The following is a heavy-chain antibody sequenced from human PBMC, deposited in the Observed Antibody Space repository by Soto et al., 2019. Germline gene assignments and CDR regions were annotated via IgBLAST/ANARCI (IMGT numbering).Heavy chain of an antibody. CDR1: GFTFSSFA. Sequence: EVQLLESGGNLVQPGGSLRLSCAASGFTFSSFAMSWVRQAPGKGLEWVAALSGRGSGTYYADSVKGRLTITRDNSENTQYRQMSSPGAEDRAGYYCATEVAARPLLYYYGMDVWGQGTTVTVPS. J-gene: IGHJ6*02. D-gene: IGHD6-6*01. V-gene: IGHV3-23*01. CDR2: LSGRGSGT. CDR3: ATEVAARPLLYYYGMDV.